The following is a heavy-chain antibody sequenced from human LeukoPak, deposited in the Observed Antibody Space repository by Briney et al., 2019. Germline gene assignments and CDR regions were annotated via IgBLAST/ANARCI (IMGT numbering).Heavy chain of an antibody. Sequence: PSETLSLTCTVSGGSISSYYWSWIRQPPGKGLEWIGYIYYSGSTNYNPSLKSRVTISVDKSKNQFSLKLSSVTAADTAVYYCAREKDCSGGSCYHGGFDYWGQGTLVTVSS. V-gene: IGHV4-59*12. D-gene: IGHD2-15*01. CDR1: GGSISSYY. CDR2: IYYSGST. J-gene: IGHJ4*02. CDR3: AREKDCSGGSCYHGGFDY.